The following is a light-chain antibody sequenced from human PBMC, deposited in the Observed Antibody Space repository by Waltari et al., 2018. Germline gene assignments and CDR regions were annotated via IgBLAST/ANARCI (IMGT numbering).Light chain of an antibody. CDR3: QQYGSSPPGT. Sequence: EIVLTQSPGTLSLSPGERATLSCRASQSVSSSYLAWYQQKPGQAPRLPIYGASSRATGIPDRFSGSGSGTDFTLTISRLEPEDFAVYYCQQYGSSPPGTFGQGTKVEIK. CDR2: GAS. CDR1: QSVSSSY. J-gene: IGKJ1*01. V-gene: IGKV3-20*01.